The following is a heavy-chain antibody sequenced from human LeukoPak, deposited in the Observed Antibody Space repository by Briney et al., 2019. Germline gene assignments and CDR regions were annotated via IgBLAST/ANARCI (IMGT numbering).Heavy chain of an antibody. D-gene: IGHD3-9*01. Sequence: GGSLRLSCAASGFTFDDYAMHWVRQAPGKGLEWVSGISWKSSSIGYADSVKGRFTISRDNAKNSLYLQMNSLRAEDTALYYCAKGKWGYDILTGYYVGTDTSFDYWGQGTLVTVSS. J-gene: IGHJ4*02. CDR3: AKGKWGYDILTGYYVGTDTSFDY. CDR1: GFTFDDYA. V-gene: IGHV3-9*01. CDR2: ISWKSSSI.